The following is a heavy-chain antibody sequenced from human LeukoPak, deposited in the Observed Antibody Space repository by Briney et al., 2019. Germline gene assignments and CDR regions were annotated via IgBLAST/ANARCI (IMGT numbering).Heavy chain of an antibody. V-gene: IGHV1-18*01. CDR3: ARLLRYKIDP. CDR2: ISAYNGNT. J-gene: IGHJ5*02. CDR1: GYTFTSYG. Sequence: ASVKVSCKASGYTFTSYGISWVRQAPGQGLEWMGWISAYNGNTNYAQKLQGRVTLTTDTSTSTAYLELRSLRSDDTAVYYCARLLRYKIDPWVQGTLVTVSS. D-gene: IGHD3-22*01.